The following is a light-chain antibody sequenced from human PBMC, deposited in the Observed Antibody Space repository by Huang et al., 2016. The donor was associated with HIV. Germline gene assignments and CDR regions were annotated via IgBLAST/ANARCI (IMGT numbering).Light chain of an antibody. CDR3: QQTYTFPA. CDR1: QTITTY. CDR2: VAS. J-gene: IGKJ1*01. V-gene: IGKV1-39*01. Sequence: DIQLTQSPSSLSASVGDRVTITCRASQTITTYLNWYQQKPGKSPHLLIYVASNLQSGVPSRVSGSGSGTDFTLIISGLQPEDFATYYCQQTYTFPAFGRGTKVEIK.